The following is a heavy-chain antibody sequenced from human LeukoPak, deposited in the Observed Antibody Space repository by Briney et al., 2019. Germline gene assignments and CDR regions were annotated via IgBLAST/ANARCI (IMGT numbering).Heavy chain of an antibody. CDR3: ARDIGNYGGHDY. CDR2: IIPIFGTA. J-gene: IGHJ4*02. D-gene: IGHD4-23*01. V-gene: IGHV1-69*13. Sequence: SVKVSCKASGGTFSSYAISWVRQAPGQGLEWMGGIIPIFGTANYAQKFQGRVTITADESTSIAYMELSSLRSEDTAVYYCARDIGNYGGHDYWGQGTLVTVSS. CDR1: GGTFSSYA.